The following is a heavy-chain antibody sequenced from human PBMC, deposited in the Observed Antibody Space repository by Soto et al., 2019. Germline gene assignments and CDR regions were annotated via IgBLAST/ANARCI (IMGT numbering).Heavy chain of an antibody. CDR2: IDPNSGGT. J-gene: IGHJ5*02. CDR1: GYTFTGYY. Sequence: ASVKVSCKASGYTFTGYYMHWVRQAPGQGLEWMGWIDPNSGGTNYAQKFLGRVTMTRDTSISTAYMEVTSLNSDDTAVYYCARDPSGVSAQLNWFDPWGQGTRVTVSS. D-gene: IGHD3-10*01. V-gene: IGHV1-2*02. CDR3: ARDPSGVSAQLNWFDP.